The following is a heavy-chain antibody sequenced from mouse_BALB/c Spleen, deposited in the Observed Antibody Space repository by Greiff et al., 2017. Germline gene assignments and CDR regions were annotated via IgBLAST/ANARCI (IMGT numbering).Heavy chain of an antibody. J-gene: IGHJ1*01. CDR2: ISSGSSTI. CDR1: GFTFSSFG. D-gene: IGHD1-1*01. Sequence: EVQLVESGGGLVQPGGSRKLSCAASGFTFSSFGMHWVRQAPEKGLEWVAYISSGSSTIYYADTVKGRFTISRDNPKNTLFLQMTSLRSEDTAMYYCAREGDYYGSRRYFDVWGAGTTVTVSS. V-gene: IGHV5-17*02. CDR3: AREGDYYGSRRYFDV.